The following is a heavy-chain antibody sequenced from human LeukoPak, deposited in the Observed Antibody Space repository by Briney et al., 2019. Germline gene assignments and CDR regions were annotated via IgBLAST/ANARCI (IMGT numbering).Heavy chain of an antibody. Sequence: PGGSLRFSCAASGFTFSSYWMSWVRQAPGKGLEWVANIKQDGSEKYYVDSVKGRFTISRDNAKNSLYLQMNSLRAEDTAVYYCAREGDIVVVPAAPGDVWGKGTTVTVSS. D-gene: IGHD2-2*01. J-gene: IGHJ6*04. V-gene: IGHV3-7*01. CDR3: AREGDIVVVPAAPGDV. CDR1: GFTFSSYW. CDR2: IKQDGSEK.